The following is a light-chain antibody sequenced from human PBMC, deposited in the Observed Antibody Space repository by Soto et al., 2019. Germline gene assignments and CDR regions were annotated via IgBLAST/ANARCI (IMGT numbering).Light chain of an antibody. Sequence: EIVLTQSPGTLSLSPGERATLSCRASQSVSHALAWYQQKPGQAPRLLIYDASNRATGIPARFSGSGSGTDFTLTISSLEPEDIAVYYCQQRSNWRVTFGGGTKVDIK. CDR3: QQRSNWRVT. CDR1: QSVSHA. CDR2: DAS. J-gene: IGKJ4*01. V-gene: IGKV3-11*01.